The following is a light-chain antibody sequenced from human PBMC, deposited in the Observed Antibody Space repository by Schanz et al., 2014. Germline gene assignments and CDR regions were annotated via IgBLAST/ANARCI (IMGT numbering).Light chain of an antibody. V-gene: IGLV2-14*01. CDR2: DVT. CDR1: SSDVGGYNY. Sequence: QSALTQPASVSGSPGQSITISCTGTSSDVGGYNYVSWYQQHPGKAPKLLIYDVTNRPSGVSNRFSGSKSGNTVSLTISGLQAEDEADYYCCSYARSGTLVFGGGTKLTVL. CDR3: CSYARSGTLV. J-gene: IGLJ3*02.